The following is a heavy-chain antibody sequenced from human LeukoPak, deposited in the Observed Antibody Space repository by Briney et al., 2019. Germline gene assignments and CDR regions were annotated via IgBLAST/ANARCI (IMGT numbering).Heavy chain of an antibody. CDR1: GFSLGTSGMG. CDR3: AQYPDYGGDYDAFDI. D-gene: IGHD4-23*01. V-gene: IGHV2-5*01. CDR2: IYWNDDR. J-gene: IGHJ3*02. Sequence: SGPTLVNPTQTLTLTCTFSGFSLGTSGMGVGWIRQPPGKALEWLAIIYWNDDRRFNPSLKSRLTIKKDTSKNQVVLTVTNMDPVDTATYYCAQYPDYGGDYDAFDIWGHGTMATVSS.